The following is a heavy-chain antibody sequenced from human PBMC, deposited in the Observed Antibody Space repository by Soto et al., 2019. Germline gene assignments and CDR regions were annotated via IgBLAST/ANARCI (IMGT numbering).Heavy chain of an antibody. D-gene: IGHD3-10*01. J-gene: IGHJ5*02. CDR2: ISGSGGST. V-gene: IGHV3-23*01. CDR1: GFTFSSYA. CDR3: AKGQLLWFGELYLDWFDP. Sequence: EVRLLESGGGLVQPGGSLRLSCAASGFTFSSYAMSWVRQAPGKGLEWVSAISGSGGSTYYADSVKGRFTISGDNSKNTLYLQMNSLRAEDTAVYYCAKGQLLWFGELYLDWFDPWGQGTLVTVSS.